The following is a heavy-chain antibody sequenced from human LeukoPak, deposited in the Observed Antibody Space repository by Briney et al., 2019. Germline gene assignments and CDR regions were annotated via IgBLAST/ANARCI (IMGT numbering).Heavy chain of an antibody. CDR3: ARDRSKVTAYDDALDI. V-gene: IGHV3-48*03. D-gene: IGHD2-21*02. CDR2: ISDVGTTQ. J-gene: IGHJ3*02. CDR1: EFTFSSYE. Sequence: GGSLRLSCAASEFTFSSYELNWVRQVPGKGLEWVSYISDVGTTQYYADSVKGRFTISRDNAKNSLYLQMNSLTAEDTAVYYCARDRSKVTAYDDALDIWGQGTTVIVSS.